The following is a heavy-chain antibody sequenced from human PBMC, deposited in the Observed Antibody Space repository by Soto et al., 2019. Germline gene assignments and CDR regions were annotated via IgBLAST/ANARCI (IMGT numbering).Heavy chain of an antibody. CDR1: GGSISSYY. CDR2: IYYSGST. J-gene: IGHJ3*02. CDR3: ARHLCSGGSCYFRNAFDS. D-gene: IGHD2-15*01. V-gene: IGHV4-59*08. Sequence: SETLSLTCTVSGGSISSYYWSWSRQPPGKGLEWIGYIYYSGSTNYNPSLKSRVTISVDTSKNQFSLKLSSVTAADTAVYYCARHLCSGGSCYFRNAFDSWGQGTMVTVSS.